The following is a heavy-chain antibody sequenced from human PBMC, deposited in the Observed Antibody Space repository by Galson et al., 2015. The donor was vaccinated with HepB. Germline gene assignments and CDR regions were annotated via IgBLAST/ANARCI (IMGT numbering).Heavy chain of an antibody. CDR2: ISSEGRAN. V-gene: IGHV3-30*03. D-gene: IGHD3-16*01. CDR1: GFSFSSHG. Sequence: SLRLSCAASGFSFSSHGMHWVRKAPGTGLEWVAVISSEGRANNYADSVKVRFTSSRDNSKNTLYLQMNSLRTEDTAVYYWAREHSWGNWYFDYWGRGTLVTVSS. J-gene: IGHJ2*01. CDR3: AREHSWGNWYFDY.